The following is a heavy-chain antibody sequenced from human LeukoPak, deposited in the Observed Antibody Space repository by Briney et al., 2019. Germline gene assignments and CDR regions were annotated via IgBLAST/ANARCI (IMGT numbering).Heavy chain of an antibody. J-gene: IGHJ4*02. CDR2: ISSSSSYI. CDR3: ARDAQDYYGSGNTMGY. Sequence: GESLRLSCAASGFTFSSYSMNWVRQAPGKGLEWVSSISSSSSYIYYADSVKGRFTISRDNAKNSLYLQMNSLRAEDTAVYYCARDAQDYYGSGNTMGYWGQGTLVTVSS. D-gene: IGHD3-10*01. V-gene: IGHV3-21*01. CDR1: GFTFSSYS.